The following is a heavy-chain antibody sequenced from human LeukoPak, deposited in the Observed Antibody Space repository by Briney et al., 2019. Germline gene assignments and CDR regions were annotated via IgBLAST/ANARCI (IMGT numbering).Heavy chain of an antibody. J-gene: IGHJ4*02. Sequence: SVKVSCKASGGTFSSYAISWVRQAPGQGLEWMGRIIPIFGTANYAQKFQGRVTITTDESTSTAYMELSSLRSEYTAVYQCARSTMYYYDSSGRADYWGQGTLVTVSS. CDR2: IIPIFGTA. CDR1: GGTFSSYA. CDR3: ARSTMYYYDSSGRADY. V-gene: IGHV1-69*05. D-gene: IGHD3-22*01.